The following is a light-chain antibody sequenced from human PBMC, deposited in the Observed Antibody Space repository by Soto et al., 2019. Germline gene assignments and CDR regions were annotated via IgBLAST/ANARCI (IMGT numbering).Light chain of an antibody. Sequence: VMTQSPATLSVSPGERATLSCRASQSVSSNLAWFQHKPGQAPRLLIYGASTRATGVPARFSGSGSGTEFTLTITSLQSEDFAVYYCQQYDDWGTFGQGTKVDIK. V-gene: IGKV3-15*01. CDR3: QQYDDWGT. J-gene: IGKJ1*01. CDR2: GAS. CDR1: QSVSSN.